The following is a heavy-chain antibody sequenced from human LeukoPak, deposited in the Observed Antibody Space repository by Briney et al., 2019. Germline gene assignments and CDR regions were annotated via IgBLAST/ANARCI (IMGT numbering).Heavy chain of an antibody. Sequence: PGGSLRLSCAASGFTFSSYAMSWVRQAPGKGLEWVSAISGSGGSTYYADSVKGRFTISRDNSKNTLYLQMNSLRAEDTAVYYCAEATPPMIVVVMTNFDYWGQGTLVTVSS. CDR1: GFTFSSYA. J-gene: IGHJ4*02. CDR2: ISGSGGST. CDR3: AEATPPMIVVVMTNFDY. D-gene: IGHD3-22*01. V-gene: IGHV3-23*01.